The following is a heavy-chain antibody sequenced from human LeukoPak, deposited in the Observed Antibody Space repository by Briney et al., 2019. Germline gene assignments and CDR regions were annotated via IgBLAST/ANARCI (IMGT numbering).Heavy chain of an antibody. D-gene: IGHD2-21*01. CDR1: GFPFSFYE. CDR3: VKDPRDTYGTNWFVS. Sequence: GGSLRLSCAVSGFPFSFYEMNWVRQAPGKGLEWVSQISGTGGATWYAGFARDRFTISRDNSKKTLYLQMSGLRVEDTAMYYCVKDPRDTYGTNWFVSWGQGTLLIVSS. CDR2: ISGTGGAT. V-gene: IGHV3-23*01. J-gene: IGHJ5*01.